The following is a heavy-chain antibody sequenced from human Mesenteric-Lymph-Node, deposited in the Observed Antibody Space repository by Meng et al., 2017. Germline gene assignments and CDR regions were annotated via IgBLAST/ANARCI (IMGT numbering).Heavy chain of an antibody. V-gene: IGHV4-4*07. D-gene: IGHD5-18*01. Sequence: SETLSLTCTVSGVSISSYYWSWIRQPAGKGLEWIGRIYTSGSTNYNPSLKSRVTMSVDTSKNQFSLKLNYVTAADTAVYYCARDSTNAAMVRFDYWGQGTLVTVSS. CDR3: ARDSTNAAMVRFDY. CDR1: GVSISSYY. J-gene: IGHJ4*02. CDR2: IYTSGST.